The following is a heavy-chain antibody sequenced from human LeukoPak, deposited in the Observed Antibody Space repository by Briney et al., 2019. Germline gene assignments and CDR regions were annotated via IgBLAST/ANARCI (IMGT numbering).Heavy chain of an antibody. D-gene: IGHD5-12*01. V-gene: IGHV3-48*03. CDR2: ISGRGSTV. CDR3: ARDRYSGYDFGYYGMDV. J-gene: IGHJ6*02. CDR1: GFTFSNYE. Sequence: PGGSLRLSCAASGFTFSNYEMNWVRQAPGKGGEWGSYISGRGSTVYYADSVKGRFTISIDNARNSLYLQMNSLRAEDTAVYYCARDRYSGYDFGYYGMDVWGQGTTVTVSS.